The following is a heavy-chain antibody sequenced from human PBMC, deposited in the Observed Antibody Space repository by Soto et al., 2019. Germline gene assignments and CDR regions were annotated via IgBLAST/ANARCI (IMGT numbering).Heavy chain of an antibody. Sequence: PSETLSLTCTVSGGSISSYYWSWIRQPPGKGLEWIGYIYYSGSTNYNPSLKSRVTISVDTSKNQFSLTLNSVTAADTAAYYCARGGIAHWAYFYYMDVWDRGTTVTVSS. J-gene: IGHJ6*03. D-gene: IGHD6-13*01. CDR2: IYYSGST. CDR3: ARGGIAHWAYFYYMDV. CDR1: GGSISSYY. V-gene: IGHV4-59*12.